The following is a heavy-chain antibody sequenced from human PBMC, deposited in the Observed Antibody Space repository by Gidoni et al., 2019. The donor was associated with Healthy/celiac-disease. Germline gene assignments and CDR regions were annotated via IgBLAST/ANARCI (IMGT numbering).Heavy chain of an antibody. CDR1: GFTFSSYA. Sequence: QVQLVESGGGVVQPGRSLRLSCAASGFTFSSYAMHWVRQAPGKGLGWVAVISKVGANNSSADPVKGRFTISRDNSKNRLYLKMTSLRVEDPAVYYCGREGWELLTVDYWGQGTLVTVSS. D-gene: IGHD1-26*01. CDR2: ISKVGANN. CDR3: GREGWELLTVDY. J-gene: IGHJ4*02. V-gene: IGHV3-30-3*01.